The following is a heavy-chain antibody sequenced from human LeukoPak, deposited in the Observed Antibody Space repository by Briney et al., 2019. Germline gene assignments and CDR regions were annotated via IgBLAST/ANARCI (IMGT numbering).Heavy chain of an antibody. D-gene: IGHD3-16*02. CDR3: ARGFGGSYRYLDY. V-gene: IGHV3-53*01. J-gene: IGHJ4*02. CDR1: GFTLSSYG. Sequence: GGSLRLSCVASGFTLSSYGMHWVRQAPGKGLEWVSAFYVGGNTFYADSVKGRFTISRDNSKNTLYLQLNSLRAEDTAVYFCARGFGGSYRYLDYWGQGTLVTVSS. CDR2: FYVGGNT.